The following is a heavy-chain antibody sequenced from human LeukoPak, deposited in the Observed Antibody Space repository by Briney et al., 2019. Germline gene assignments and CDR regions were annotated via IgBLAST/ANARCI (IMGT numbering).Heavy chain of an antibody. Sequence: SQTLSLTRTVSGGSISSGSYYWSWIRQPAGKGLEWIGRIYTSGSTNYNPSLKSRVTISVDTSKNQFSLKLSSVTAADTAVYYCATALYSSSWYAIDYWGQGTLVTVSS. CDR3: ATALYSSSWYAIDY. CDR2: IYTSGST. CDR1: GGSISSGSYY. J-gene: IGHJ4*02. V-gene: IGHV4-61*02. D-gene: IGHD6-13*01.